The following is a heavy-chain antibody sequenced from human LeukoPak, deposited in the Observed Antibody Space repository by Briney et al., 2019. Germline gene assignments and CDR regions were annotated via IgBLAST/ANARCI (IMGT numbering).Heavy chain of an antibody. J-gene: IGHJ4*02. D-gene: IGHD6-6*01. CDR3: ARDSTQYSSSDY. CDR1: GYSFTNYW. V-gene: IGHV5-51*01. Sequence: GESLKISCKGSGYSFTNYWIGWVRQMPGKGLEWMGIIYPGDSDTRYSPSFQGQVTISADKSISTAYLQWSSLRAEDTAVYYCARDSTQYSSSDYWGQGTLVTVSS. CDR2: IYPGDSDT.